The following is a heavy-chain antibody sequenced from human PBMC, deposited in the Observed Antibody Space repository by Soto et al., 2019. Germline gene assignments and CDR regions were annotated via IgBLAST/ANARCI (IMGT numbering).Heavy chain of an antibody. CDR2: ISSNGVGT. V-gene: IGHV3-64*01. J-gene: IGHJ6*03. Sequence: GGSLSLSCAASGFTFSNYAMDWVRQAPGKVLEYVSGISSNGVGTYYANSVKDRFTISRDNSKNTLYLQMGSLRAEDMTVYYCARREQSDYYYMDGWGKGTSVTVSS. D-gene: IGHD6-19*01. CDR1: GFTFSNYA. CDR3: ARREQSDYYYMDG.